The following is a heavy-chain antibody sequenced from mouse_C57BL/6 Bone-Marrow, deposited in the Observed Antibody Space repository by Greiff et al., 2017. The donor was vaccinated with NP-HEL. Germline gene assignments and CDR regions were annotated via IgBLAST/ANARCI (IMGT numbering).Heavy chain of an antibody. D-gene: IGHD3-3*01. CDR3: ARQRGRYFDV. V-gene: IGHV5-12*01. J-gene: IGHJ1*03. CDR1: GFTFSDYY. CDR2: ISNGGGST. Sequence: DVMLVESGGGLVQPGGSLKLSCAASGFTFSDYYMYWVRQTPEKRLEWVAYISNGGGSTYYPDTVKGRFTISRDNAKNTLYLQMSRLKSEDTAMYYCARQRGRYFDVWGTGTTVTVSS.